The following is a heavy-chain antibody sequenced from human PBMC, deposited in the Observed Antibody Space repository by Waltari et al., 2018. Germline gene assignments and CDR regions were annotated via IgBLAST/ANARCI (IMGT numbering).Heavy chain of an antibody. J-gene: IGHJ4*02. Sequence: EVQLVDSGGGLVQPGGSLRLSCAASGFAFNRYAMTWIRQAPGKGLEWVSTMRDGGGTKYADSVEGRFSISRDNSKNTFFLHMNNLRAEDTAVYYCASRRLSENPPFDYWGQGTLVTVSS. CDR1: GFAFNRYA. CDR3: ASRRLSENPPFDY. CDR2: MRDGGGT. V-gene: IGHV3-23*04.